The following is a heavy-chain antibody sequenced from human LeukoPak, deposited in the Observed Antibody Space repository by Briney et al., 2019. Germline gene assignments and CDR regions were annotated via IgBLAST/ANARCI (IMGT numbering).Heavy chain of an antibody. J-gene: IGHJ4*02. CDR1: GGSISSYY. D-gene: IGHD6-19*01. CDR3: ARVRYSSGWYPFDY. CDR2: IYYSGNT. Sequence: SETLSLTCTVSGGSISSYYWSWIRQPPGKGLEWIGYIYYSGNTNYNPSLKSRVTISVGTSKNQFSLKLSSVTAADTAVYYCARVRYSSGWYPFDYWGQGTLVTVSS. V-gene: IGHV4-59*01.